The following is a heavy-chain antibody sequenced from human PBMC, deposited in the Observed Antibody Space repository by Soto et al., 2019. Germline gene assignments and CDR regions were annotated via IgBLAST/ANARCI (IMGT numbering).Heavy chain of an antibody. Sequence: SETLSLTCAVYGGSFSGYYWSWIRQPPGKGLEWIGEINHSGSTNYNPSLKSRVTISVDTSKNQFSLKLSSVTAADTAVYYCARGLYYDSSGYIFDYWGQGTLVTVSS. CDR3: ARGLYYDSSGYIFDY. D-gene: IGHD3-22*01. CDR1: GGSFSGYY. J-gene: IGHJ4*02. CDR2: INHSGST. V-gene: IGHV4-34*01.